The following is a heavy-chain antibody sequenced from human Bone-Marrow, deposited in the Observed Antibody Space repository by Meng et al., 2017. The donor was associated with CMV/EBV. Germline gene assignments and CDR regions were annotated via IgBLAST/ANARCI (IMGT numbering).Heavy chain of an antibody. J-gene: IGHJ5*02. CDR1: GIRFSTSG. Sequence: GESLKISCEASGIRFSTSGMHWVRQAPGKGLEWVAFIQFDGSSKLYVESVKGRFTISRDNSKNTVYLQMNSLKSEDRAVYYCAREGSRDRIGRLDPWGQGTLVTVSS. CDR2: IQFDGSSK. CDR3: AREGSRDRIGRLDP. V-gene: IGHV3-30*02. D-gene: IGHD5-12*01.